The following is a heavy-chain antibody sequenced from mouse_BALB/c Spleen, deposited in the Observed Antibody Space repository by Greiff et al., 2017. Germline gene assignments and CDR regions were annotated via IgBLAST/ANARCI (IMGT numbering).Heavy chain of an antibody. CDR2: ISSGSSTI. Sequence: EVQRVESGGGLVQPGGSRKLSCAASGFTFSSFGMHWVRQAPEKGLEWVAYISSGSSTIYYADTVKGRFTISRDNPKNTLFLQMTSLRSEDTAMYYCARGYYPYYYAMDYWGQGTSVTVSS. CDR1: GFTFSSFG. V-gene: IGHV5-17*02. CDR3: ARGYYPYYYAMDY. J-gene: IGHJ4*01. D-gene: IGHD2-3*01.